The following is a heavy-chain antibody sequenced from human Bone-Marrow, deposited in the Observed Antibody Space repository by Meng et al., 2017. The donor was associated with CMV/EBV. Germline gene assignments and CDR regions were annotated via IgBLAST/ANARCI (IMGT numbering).Heavy chain of an antibody. CDR1: GFTFSSYW. D-gene: IGHD3-3*01. CDR3: ARGGSGNPEDY. CDR2: INSDGSST. J-gene: IGHJ4*02. Sequence: EVQPVASGVGLVQPXGSLRLSCAASGFTFSSYWMHWVRQAPGKGLVWVSRINSDGSSTSYADSVKGRFTISRDNAKNTLYLQMNSLRAEDTAVYYCARGGSGNPEDYWGQGTLVTVSS. V-gene: IGHV3-74*01.